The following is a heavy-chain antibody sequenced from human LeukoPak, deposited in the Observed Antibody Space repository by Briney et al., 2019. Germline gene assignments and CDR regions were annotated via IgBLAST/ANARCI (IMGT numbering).Heavy chain of an antibody. V-gene: IGHV3-23*01. J-gene: IGHJ4*02. Sequence: GGSLRLSCAASGFTFTSYAMSWVRQAPGKGLEWVAAISGRGGSTSYADSVQGRFTISRDNSKDTLSLQMNSLRVEDTAVYFCAKDAHAGWFKQYYFDSWGQGTLVTVSS. CDR2: ISGRGGST. D-gene: IGHD6-19*01. CDR1: GFTFTSYA. CDR3: AKDAHAGWFKQYYFDS.